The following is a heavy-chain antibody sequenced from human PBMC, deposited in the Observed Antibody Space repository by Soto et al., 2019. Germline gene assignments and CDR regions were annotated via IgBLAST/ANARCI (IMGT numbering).Heavy chain of an antibody. CDR2: INHSGSN. V-gene: IGHV4-34*01. D-gene: IGHD2-2*01. J-gene: IGHJ6*03. Sequence: QVQLQQWGAGLLKPSETLSLTCAVYGGSFSGYYWSWIRQPPGKGLEWIGEINHSGSNNYNPSLKSRVTISVDTFKNQFSLKLSSVTAADTAVYYCARGGYCSSTSCYVGYYYYMDVWGKGTTGTVSS. CDR1: GGSFSGYY. CDR3: ARGGYCSSTSCYVGYYYYMDV.